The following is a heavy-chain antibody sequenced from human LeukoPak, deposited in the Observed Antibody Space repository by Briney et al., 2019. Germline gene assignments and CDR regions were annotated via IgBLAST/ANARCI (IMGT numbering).Heavy chain of an antibody. Sequence: REASVKVSCKASGYTFTSYGISWVRQAPGQGLEWMGWISAYNGNTNYAQKLQGRVTMTTDTSTSTAYMELRSLRSDDTAVYYCARVGSCSGGSCSIRGPMDVWGKGTTVTVSS. D-gene: IGHD2-15*01. CDR1: GYTFTSYG. J-gene: IGHJ6*03. CDR3: ARVGSCSGGSCSIRGPMDV. CDR2: ISAYNGNT. V-gene: IGHV1-18*01.